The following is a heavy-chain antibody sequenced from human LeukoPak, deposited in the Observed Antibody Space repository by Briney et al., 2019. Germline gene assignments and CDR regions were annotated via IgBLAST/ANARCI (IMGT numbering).Heavy chain of an antibody. CDR3: ARVIAAALDY. Sequence: NASETLSLTCTVSGGSTSSYYWSWIRQPPGKGLEWIGEINHSGSTNYNPSLKSRVTISVDTSKNQFSLKLSSVTAADTAVYYCARVIAAALDYWGQGTLVTVSS. V-gene: IGHV4-34*01. D-gene: IGHD6-13*01. J-gene: IGHJ4*02. CDR2: INHSGST. CDR1: GGSTSSYY.